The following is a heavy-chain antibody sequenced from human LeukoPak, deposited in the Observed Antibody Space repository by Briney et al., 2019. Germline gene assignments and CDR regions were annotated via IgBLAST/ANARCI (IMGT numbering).Heavy chain of an antibody. CDR2: IFSSGSP. D-gene: IGHD3-22*01. V-gene: IGHV4-31*03. J-gene: IGHJ6*02. CDR3: ARDYDSSGYYSPRPTYYYYGMDV. CDR1: GGSISSGGYY. Sequence: SETLSLTCTVSGGSISSGGYYWSWIRQHPGKGLEWMGYIFSSGSPYYNPSLKSRVTISVDTSKNQFSLKLSSVTAADTAVYYCARDYDSSGYYSPRPTYYYYGMDVWGQGTTVTVSS.